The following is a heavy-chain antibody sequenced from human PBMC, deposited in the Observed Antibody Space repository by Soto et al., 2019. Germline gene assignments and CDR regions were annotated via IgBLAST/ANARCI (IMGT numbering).Heavy chain of an antibody. V-gene: IGHV4-39*01. CDR3: ARTGYSSSWYEELGSKVGNSYYYYYGMDV. CDR1: GGSISSSSYY. CDR2: IYYSGST. J-gene: IGHJ6*02. Sequence: SETLSLTCTVSGGSISSSSYYWGWIRQPPGKGLEWIGSIYYSGSTYYNPSLKSRVTISVDTSKNQFSLKLSSVTAADTAVYYCARTGYSSSWYEELGSKVGNSYYYYYGMDVWGQGTTVTVSS. D-gene: IGHD6-13*01.